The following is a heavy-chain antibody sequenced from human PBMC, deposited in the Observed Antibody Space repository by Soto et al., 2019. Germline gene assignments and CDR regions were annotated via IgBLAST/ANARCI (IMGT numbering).Heavy chain of an antibody. CDR2: TSYDGSKK. V-gene: IGHV3-30*18. J-gene: IGHJ4*03. CDR3: AKEGQAHCSGGSCFSGWFVA. CDR1: GFSFRSYA. Sequence: QVQLVESGGGVVQPGKSLRLSCVASGFSFRSYAMHWVGQARGQGLEWVAFTSYDGSKKHYAASVKGRFTVSRGNFEYFLYLKMNSLRPEDTAVYYCAKEGQAHCSGGSCFSGWFVAWGHGTQVTVSS. D-gene: IGHD2-15*01.